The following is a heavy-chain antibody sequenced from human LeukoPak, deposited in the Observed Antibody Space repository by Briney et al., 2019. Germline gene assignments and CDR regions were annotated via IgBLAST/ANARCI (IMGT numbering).Heavy chain of an antibody. CDR1: RFTSTSHT. CDR2: ISRTGSDT. CDR3: TRRQVGYTFGSPDC. Sequence: GGSLRLSCAPSRFTSTSHTMSWVRQAPGKGLEWVSGISRTGSDTYYADSVKGRFIISRDNSKSTMSLQMNSLRAEDTATYYCTRRQVGYTFGSPDCWGQGTLVTVSS. D-gene: IGHD5-18*01. V-gene: IGHV3-23*05. J-gene: IGHJ4*02.